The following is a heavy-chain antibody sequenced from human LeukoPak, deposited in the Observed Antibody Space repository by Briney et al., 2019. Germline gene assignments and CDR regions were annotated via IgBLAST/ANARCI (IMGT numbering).Heavy chain of an antibody. CDR3: ARQLSDKWFDP. D-gene: IGHD5-18*01. CDR2: IYYSGST. J-gene: IGHJ5*02. CDR1: GGSISGYY. V-gene: IGHV4-59*01. Sequence: SETLPLTCTVSGGSISGYYWSWIRQPPGKGLEWIGYIYYSGSTNYNPSLKSRVTISVDASKNQFSLKLSSVTAADTAVYYCARQLSDKWFDPWGQGTLVTVSS.